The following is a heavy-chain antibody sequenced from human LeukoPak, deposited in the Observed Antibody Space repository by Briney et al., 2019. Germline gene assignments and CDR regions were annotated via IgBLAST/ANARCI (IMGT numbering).Heavy chain of an antibody. CDR3: ARGGFYCGGDCYVDY. CDR2: INHSGST. Sequence: SETLSLTCAVYGGSFSTYYWSWIRQPPGKGLEWIGEINHSGSTNYNPSLKSRVTISVDTSKTQFSLKLRSVTAADTAVYYCARGGFYCGGDCYVDYWGPGTLVTVSS. CDR1: GGSFSTYY. J-gene: IGHJ4*02. V-gene: IGHV4-34*01. D-gene: IGHD2-21*02.